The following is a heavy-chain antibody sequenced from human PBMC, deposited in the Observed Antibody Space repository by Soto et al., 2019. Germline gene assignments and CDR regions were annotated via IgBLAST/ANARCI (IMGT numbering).Heavy chain of an antibody. Sequence: GESLKISCKGSGYSFTSYWIGWVRQMPGKGLEWMGIIYPGDSDTRYSPSVQGQVTISADKSISTAYLQWSSLKASDTAMYYCARRYQLLSVYDYYGSGSYLYYFDYWGQGTLVTVSS. D-gene: IGHD3-10*01. CDR3: ARRYQLLSVYDYYGSGSYLYYFDY. CDR2: IYPGDSDT. J-gene: IGHJ4*02. CDR1: GYSFTSYW. V-gene: IGHV5-51*01.